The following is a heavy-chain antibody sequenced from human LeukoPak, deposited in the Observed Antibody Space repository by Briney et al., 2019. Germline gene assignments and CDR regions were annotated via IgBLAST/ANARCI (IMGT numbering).Heavy chain of an antibody. CDR3: AKGDCSGGSCYRLDY. Sequence: GGSLRLSCAASGFTFSSYGMHWVRQAPGKGLEWVAVIWYDGSNKYYADSVKGRFTISRDNSKNTLYLQMNSLRAEDTAVYYCAKGDCSGGSCYRLDYWGPGTLVTVSS. V-gene: IGHV3-33*06. CDR2: IWYDGSNK. CDR1: GFTFSSYG. D-gene: IGHD2-15*01. J-gene: IGHJ4*01.